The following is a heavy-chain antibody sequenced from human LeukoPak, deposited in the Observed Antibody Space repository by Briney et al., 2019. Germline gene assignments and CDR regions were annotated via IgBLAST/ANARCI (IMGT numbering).Heavy chain of an antibody. Sequence: GSLRLSCAASGFTFSNYGMHWVRQAPGKGLEWVAVIWCDGSNKYYADSVKGRFTISRDNSKNTLYLQMNSLRAEDTAVYYCAKHKTPGRGAFDIWGQGTMVTVSS. D-gene: IGHD1-14*01. V-gene: IGHV3-33*06. CDR3: AKHKTPGRGAFDI. CDR1: GFTFSNYG. J-gene: IGHJ3*02. CDR2: IWCDGSNK.